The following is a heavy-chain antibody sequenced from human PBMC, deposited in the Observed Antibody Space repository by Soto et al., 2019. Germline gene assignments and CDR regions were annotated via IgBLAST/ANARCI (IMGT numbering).Heavy chain of an antibody. Sequence: QLHLVQSGAVVKKPGASVTVSCSASGYPVTAYYMHWVRQAPGRGLEWMGGINPATGAAKYTQTFQGRVTMTRDPSTGTVFMELSGLTSEDTAVFYLARGGGVGVAGSAAFDMWGQGTLVTVSS. CDR1: GYPVTAYY. D-gene: IGHD3-3*01. CDR2: INPATGAA. CDR3: ARGGGVGVAGSAAFDM. V-gene: IGHV1-2*02. J-gene: IGHJ3*02.